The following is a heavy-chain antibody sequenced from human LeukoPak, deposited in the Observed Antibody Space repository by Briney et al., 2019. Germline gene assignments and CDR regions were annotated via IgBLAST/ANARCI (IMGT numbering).Heavy chain of an antibody. Sequence: PSETLSLTCTVSGGSISSYYWSWIRQPPGKGLEWIGYIYYSGSTIYNPSLKSRVTISVDTSKNQLSLKLSSVTAADTAVYYCARGGAAADCFDYWGQGTLVTVSS. D-gene: IGHD6-13*01. V-gene: IGHV4-59*01. CDR1: GGSISSYY. CDR2: IYYSGST. CDR3: ARGGAAADCFDY. J-gene: IGHJ4*02.